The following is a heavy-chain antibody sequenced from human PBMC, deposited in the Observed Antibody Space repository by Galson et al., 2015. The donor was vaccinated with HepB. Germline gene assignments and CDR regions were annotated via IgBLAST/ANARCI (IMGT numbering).Heavy chain of an antibody. Sequence: SLRLSCAASGFTLSSYGMHWVRQAPGKGLEWVAVIWYDGSNKYYADSVKGRFTIFRDNSKNSLYLQMNSLRAEDTAVYYCARETTGAFDYWGQGTLVTVSS. V-gene: IGHV3-33*01. CDR2: IWYDGSNK. D-gene: IGHD1-1*01. J-gene: IGHJ4*02. CDR1: GFTLSSYG. CDR3: ARETTGAFDY.